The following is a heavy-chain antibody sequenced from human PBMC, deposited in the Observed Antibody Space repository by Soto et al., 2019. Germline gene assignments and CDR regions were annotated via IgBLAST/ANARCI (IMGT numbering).Heavy chain of an antibody. CDR2: IIPILGIA. Sequence: QVQLVQSGAEVKKPGSSVKVSCKASGGTFNNYTISWVRQAPGQGLEWMTRIIPILGIANYAQKFQGRVTITADKSTSTAYMELSSLRSEDTAVYHCAREIGYCSGGSCYPSYAFDIWGHGTVVTVSS. J-gene: IGHJ3*02. CDR3: AREIGYCSGGSCYPSYAFDI. CDR1: GGTFNNYT. D-gene: IGHD2-15*01. V-gene: IGHV1-69*02.